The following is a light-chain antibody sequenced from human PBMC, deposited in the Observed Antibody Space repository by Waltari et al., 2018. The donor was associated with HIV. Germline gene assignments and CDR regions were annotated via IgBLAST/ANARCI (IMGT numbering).Light chain of an antibody. CDR1: SANIGRNT. Sequence: QSVRTQPPSASGTPGQRVTIDCSGSSANIGRNTVNWYQQLPGTAPQLLIFDNNQRPSGVPDRFSGSKSCTSASLAIIGLQSEDEATYCCAAWEDSLNGYVVFGGGTKLTVL. CDR3: AAWEDSLNGYVV. CDR2: DNN. V-gene: IGLV1-44*01. J-gene: IGLJ2*01.